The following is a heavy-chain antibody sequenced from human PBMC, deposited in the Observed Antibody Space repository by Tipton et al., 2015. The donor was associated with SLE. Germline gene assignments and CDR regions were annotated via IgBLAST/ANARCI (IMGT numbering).Heavy chain of an antibody. CDR2: INPHSGGT. CDR1: GYTFTGYN. J-gene: IGHJ4*02. V-gene: IGHV1-2*06. D-gene: IGHD5-18*01. Sequence: QLVQSGPEVKKPGASVKVSCKASGYTFTGYNMHWVRQAPGQGLEWMGRINPHSGGTNYAQKFQGRVTMTRDTSISTAYMELSSLRSDDTAVYYCARDPSRIQLKVWDYWGQGTLVTVSS. CDR3: ARDPSRIQLKVWDY.